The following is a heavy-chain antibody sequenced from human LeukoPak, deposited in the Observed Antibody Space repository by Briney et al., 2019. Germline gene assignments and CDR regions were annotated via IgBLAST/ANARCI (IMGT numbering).Heavy chain of an antibody. CDR1: GGSFSGYY. J-gene: IGHJ6*03. D-gene: IGHD1-26*01. Sequence: SQTLSLTCAVEGGSFSGYYWSWIRQPPGKWLEWSGEINHSGSTNYNPSLKSRVTISVDTSKNQFSLKLSSVTAADTAVYYCARLSPGRFYYYYYMDVWGKGTTVTVSS. CDR2: INHSGST. CDR3: ARLSPGRFYYYYYMDV. V-gene: IGHV4-34*01.